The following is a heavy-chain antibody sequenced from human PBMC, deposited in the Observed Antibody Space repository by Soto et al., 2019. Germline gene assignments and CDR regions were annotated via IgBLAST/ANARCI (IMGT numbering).Heavy chain of an antibody. CDR1: RFTFDVYA. V-gene: IGHV3-9*01. Sequence: GGSLSLSCAACRFTFDVYAIHWVRPAAGKGLEWVSGISWNSDSIGYADSVKGRFTISRDNAKNSLYLQMNSLRADDTALYYCAKDMGTMTTGSSFDYWGQGTLVTVSS. CDR2: ISWNSDSI. CDR3: AKDMGTMTTGSSFDY. D-gene: IGHD4-17*01. J-gene: IGHJ4*02.